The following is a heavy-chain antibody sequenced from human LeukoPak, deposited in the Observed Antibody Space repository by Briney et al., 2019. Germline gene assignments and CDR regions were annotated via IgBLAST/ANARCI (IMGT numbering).Heavy chain of an antibody. CDR3: ARGSRTSHDLEAYYYYYMDV. J-gene: IGHJ6*03. CDR1: GFTFSSYS. CDR2: ISSSSSYI. V-gene: IGHV3-21*01. Sequence: GGSLRLSCAASGFTFSSYSMNWVRQAPGKGLEWVSSISSSSSYIYYADSVKGRFTISRDNAKNSLYLQMNSLRAEDTAVYYCARGSRTSHDLEAYYYYYMDVWGKGTTVTVSS. D-gene: IGHD2-2*01.